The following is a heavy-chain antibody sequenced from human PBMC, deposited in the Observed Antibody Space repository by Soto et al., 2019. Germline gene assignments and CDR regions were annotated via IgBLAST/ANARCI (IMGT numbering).Heavy chain of an antibody. CDR2: INHSGST. CDR3: ARGTPLAARRYYYYYGMDV. CDR1: GGSVSSGSYY. V-gene: IGHV4-61*01. J-gene: IGHJ6*02. D-gene: IGHD6-6*01. Sequence: SETLSLTCTVSGGSVSSGSYYWSWIRQHPGKGLEWIGEINHSGSTNYNPYLKSPVTISVDTSKNQFSLKLSSVTAADTAVYYCARGTPLAARRYYYYYGMDVWGQGTTVTVSS.